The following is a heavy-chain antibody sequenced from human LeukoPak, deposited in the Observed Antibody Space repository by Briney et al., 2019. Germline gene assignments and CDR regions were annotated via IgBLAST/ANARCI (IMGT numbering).Heavy chain of an antibody. J-gene: IGHJ5*02. CDR3: ARALVVVPAVKAVVSYNWFDP. V-gene: IGHV3-74*01. D-gene: IGHD2-2*01. Sequence: GGSLRLSCAASGFTFSSYWMHWVRQVPGKGLVWVSRINSDGSSTSYADSVKGRFTISRDNAKNTMYLQMNSLRAEDTAVYYCARALVVVPAVKAVVSYNWFDPWGQGTLVTVSS. CDR1: GFTFSSYW. CDR2: INSDGSST.